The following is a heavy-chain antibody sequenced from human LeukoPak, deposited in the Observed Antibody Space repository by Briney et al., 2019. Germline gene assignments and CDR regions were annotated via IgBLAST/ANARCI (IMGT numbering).Heavy chain of an antibody. V-gene: IGHV4-4*07. CDR2: IYTSGST. CDR3: ARRIVVVTTDNWFDP. J-gene: IGHJ5*02. Sequence: SETLSLTCTVSGGSISSYYWSWIRQPAGKGLEWIGRIYTSGSTNYNPSLKSRVTISVDTSKNQFSLKLSSVTAADTAVYYCARRIVVVTTDNWFDPWGQGTLVTVSS. CDR1: GGSISSYY. D-gene: IGHD3-22*01.